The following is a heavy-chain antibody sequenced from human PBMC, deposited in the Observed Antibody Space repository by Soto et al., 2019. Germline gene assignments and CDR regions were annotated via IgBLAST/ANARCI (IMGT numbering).Heavy chain of an antibody. D-gene: IGHD5-18*01. V-gene: IGHV4-34*01. CDR1: GGSFSGYY. Sequence: SETLSLTCAVYGGSFSGYYWSWIRQPPGKGLEWIGEINHSGSTNYNPSLKSRVTISVDTSKNQFSLKLSSVTAADTAVYYCASGGSDTAMAERNWFDPWGQGTLVTVSS. J-gene: IGHJ5*02. CDR3: ASGGSDTAMAERNWFDP. CDR2: INHSGST.